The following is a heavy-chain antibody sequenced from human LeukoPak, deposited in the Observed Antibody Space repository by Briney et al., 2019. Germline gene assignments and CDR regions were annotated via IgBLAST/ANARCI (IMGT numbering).Heavy chain of an antibody. Sequence: GGSLRLSCAASGFTFSSYGMSWVRQAPGKGLEWVSGISGNGGSTYYAESLKGRVTISRDNSKNTLYLQMNSLRAADTAVYYFAKGDEYSSSSGLDYWGEGTLVTVSS. CDR3: AKGDEYSSSSGLDY. CDR1: GFTFSSYG. CDR2: ISGNGGST. J-gene: IGHJ4*02. V-gene: IGHV3-23*01. D-gene: IGHD6-6*01.